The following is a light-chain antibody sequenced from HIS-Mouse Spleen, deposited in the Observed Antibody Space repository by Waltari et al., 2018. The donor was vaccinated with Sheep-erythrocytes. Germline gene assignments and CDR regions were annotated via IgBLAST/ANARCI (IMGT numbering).Light chain of an antibody. CDR3: SSYTSSSTWV. CDR1: SSDVGGYNY. Sequence: QSALTQPASVSGSPGQSITISCTGTSSDVGGYNYVSWYQQHPAKAPKLMIYDVSNRHSVVSNRFSGSKSGNTASLTISGLQAEDEADYYCSSYTSSSTWVFGGGTKLTVL. CDR2: DVS. V-gene: IGLV2-14*03. J-gene: IGLJ3*02.